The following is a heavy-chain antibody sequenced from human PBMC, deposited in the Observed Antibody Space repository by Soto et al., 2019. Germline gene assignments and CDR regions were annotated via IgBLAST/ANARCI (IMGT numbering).Heavy chain of an antibody. CDR1: AGFISSGDSS. CDR2: IYHGGTT. V-gene: IGHV4-30-2*01. CDR3: ARGRTGLFCSRKKCPDNWFDP. Sequence: SETLSLTCAVSAGFISSGDSSWSWIRQPPGRGLEWIGHIYHGGTTFYNPSLKSRVAISEDRSKNQFSLNLSSVTAADTAVYYCARGRTGLFCSRKKCPDNWFDPWGQGTLVTVSS. D-gene: IGHD2-2*01. J-gene: IGHJ5*02.